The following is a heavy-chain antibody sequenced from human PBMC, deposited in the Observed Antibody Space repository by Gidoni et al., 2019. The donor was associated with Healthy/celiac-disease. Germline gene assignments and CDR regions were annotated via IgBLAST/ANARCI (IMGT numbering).Heavy chain of an antibody. J-gene: IGHJ6*02. V-gene: IGHV4-59*01. CDR3: ARSRRYSSAFGMDV. CDR1: GGSISSYY. D-gene: IGHD6-25*01. Sequence: QVQLQESGPGLVKPSETLSLTCTVSGGSISSYYWSWIRQPPGKGLEWIGYIYYSGSTNYNPSLKSRVTISVDTSKNQCSLKLSSVTAADTAVYYCARSRRYSSAFGMDVWGQGTTVTVSS. CDR2: IYYSGST.